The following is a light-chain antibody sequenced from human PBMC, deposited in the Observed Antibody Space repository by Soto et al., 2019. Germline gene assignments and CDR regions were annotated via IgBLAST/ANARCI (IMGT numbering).Light chain of an antibody. CDR2: GAF. J-gene: IGKJ4*01. CDR1: QSVSSN. CDR3: QQYNNWPPVT. Sequence: EIVMTQSPATLSVSPGERATLSCRASQSVSSNLAWYQQKPGQAPRLLIYGAFTKATGVPARFSGSGSGTDFTLTISSLQSEDFAVYYCQQYNNWPPVTFGGGTKVEIK. V-gene: IGKV3-15*01.